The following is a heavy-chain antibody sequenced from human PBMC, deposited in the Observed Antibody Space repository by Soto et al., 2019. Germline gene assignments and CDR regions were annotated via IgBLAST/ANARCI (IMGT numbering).Heavy chain of an antibody. J-gene: IGHJ5*02. CDR1: GYSVISYL. CDR3: ARGYCTTTICDPWFDP. CDR2: IYPGDSDT. D-gene: IGHD2-2*01. Sequence: GESLKISCTASGYSVISYLIACVRQVPGKGLEWMGIIYPGDSDTRYSPSFQGQVTISVDKSITTAYLQWSSLKASDTAMYYCARGYCTTTICDPWFDPWGQGTLVTVSS. V-gene: IGHV5-51*01.